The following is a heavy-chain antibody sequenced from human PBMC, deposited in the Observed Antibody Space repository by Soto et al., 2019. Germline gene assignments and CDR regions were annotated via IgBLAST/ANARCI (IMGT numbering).Heavy chain of an antibody. CDR3: ATGPAAMSGYYYMDV. CDR2: ISAYYGNT. CDR1: GYTFTSYG. Sequence: ASVKVSCKASGYTFTSYGISWVRQAPGQGLEWMGWISAYYGNTNYAQKLQGRVTMTTDTSTSTAYMELSSLRSEDTAVYYCATGPAAMSGYYYMDVWGKGTTVTVSS. J-gene: IGHJ6*03. D-gene: IGHD2-2*01. V-gene: IGHV1-18*01.